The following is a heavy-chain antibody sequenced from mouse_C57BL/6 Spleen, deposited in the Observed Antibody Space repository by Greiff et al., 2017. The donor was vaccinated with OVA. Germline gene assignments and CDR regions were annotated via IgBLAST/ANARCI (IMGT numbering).Heavy chain of an antibody. CDR3: DRSFYDGYLDY. CDR2: IYPGDGGT. J-gene: IGHJ2*01. V-gene: IGHV1-80*01. Sequence: QVQLKESGAELVKPGASVKISCKASGYAFSSYWMNWVKQRPGKGLEWIGQIYPGDGGTNYNGKFKGKATLTVDKSSSTAYMQLSSLTSEDSAVYSGDRSFYDGYLDYWGQGTTLTVSS. CDR1: GYAFSSYW. D-gene: IGHD2-3*01.